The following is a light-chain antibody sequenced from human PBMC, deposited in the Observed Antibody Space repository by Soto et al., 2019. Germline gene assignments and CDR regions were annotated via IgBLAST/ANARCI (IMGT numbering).Light chain of an antibody. CDR1: QRISSW. CDR3: QLYNSPPWT. J-gene: IGKJ1*01. CDR2: KAS. V-gene: IGKV1-5*03. Sequence: DIQMTQSPSTLSASVGDRVTITCRASQRISSWLAWYQQRPGKVPRLLIYKASTLESGVPSRFSGSGSGTDFTLTISSLQPDDFATYYCQLYNSPPWTFGQGTKVEIQ.